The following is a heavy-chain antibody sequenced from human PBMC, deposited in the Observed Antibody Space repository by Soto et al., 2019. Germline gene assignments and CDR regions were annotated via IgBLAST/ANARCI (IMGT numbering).Heavy chain of an antibody. Sequence: PGESLKISCKGSGYSFTIYWIGWVRQMPGRGLEWMGIIYPGDSDTRYSPSFQGQVTISADKSISTAYLQWSSLKASDTAMYYCAMGPYYYDSSGPQSYYYGMDVWGQGTTVTVSS. CDR2: IYPGDSDT. CDR3: AMGPYYYDSSGPQSYYYGMDV. J-gene: IGHJ6*02. V-gene: IGHV5-51*01. CDR1: GYSFTIYW. D-gene: IGHD3-22*01.